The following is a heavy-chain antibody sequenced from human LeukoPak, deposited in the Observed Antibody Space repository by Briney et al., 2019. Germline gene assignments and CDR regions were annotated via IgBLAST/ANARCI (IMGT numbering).Heavy chain of an antibody. V-gene: IGHV4-34*01. CDR3: ARGQYYDILTGSRYYFDY. D-gene: IGHD3-9*01. J-gene: IGHJ4*02. CDR1: GGSFSGYY. CDR2: INHSGST. Sequence: PSETLSLTCAVYGGSFSGYYWSWIRQPPGKGLEWIGEINHSGSTNYNPSLKSQVTISVDTSKNQFSLKLSSVTAADTAVYYCARGQYYDILTGSRYYFDYWGQGTLVTVSS.